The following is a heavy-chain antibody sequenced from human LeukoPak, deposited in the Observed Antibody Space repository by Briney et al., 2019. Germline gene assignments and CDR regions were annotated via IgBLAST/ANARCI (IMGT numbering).Heavy chain of an antibody. CDR1: GFTFSSYW. CDR2: INSDGSGT. CDR3: TRDPGGSPGYGMDV. J-gene: IGHJ6*02. D-gene: IGHD1-26*01. V-gene: IGHV3-74*01. Sequence: GGSLRLSCAASGFTFSSYWMHWVRQAPGRGLVWVSRINSDGSGTRYADSVKGRFTISRDNAKNTLYLQMNSLRAEDTAVYYCTRDPGGSPGYGMDVWGQGTTVAVSS.